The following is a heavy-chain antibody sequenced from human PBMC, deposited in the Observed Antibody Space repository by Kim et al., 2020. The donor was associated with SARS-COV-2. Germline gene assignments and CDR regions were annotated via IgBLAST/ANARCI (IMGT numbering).Heavy chain of an antibody. CDR3: AKDVPDYYGSGSYMDV. J-gene: IGHJ6*02. V-gene: IGHV3-9*01. Sequence: GGSLRLSCAASGFTFDDYAMHWVRQAPGKGLEWVSGISWNSGSIGYADSVKGRFTISRDNAKNSLYLQMNSLRAEDTALYYCAKDVPDYYGSGSYMDVWGQGTTVTVSS. CDR2: ISWNSGSI. CDR1: GFTFDDYA. D-gene: IGHD3-10*01.